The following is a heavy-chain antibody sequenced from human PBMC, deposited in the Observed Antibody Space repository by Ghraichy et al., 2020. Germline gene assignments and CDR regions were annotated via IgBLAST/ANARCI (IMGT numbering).Heavy chain of an antibody. Sequence: ASVKVSCKASGYTFTSYAMHWVRQAPGQRLEWMGWINAGNGNTKYSQKFQGRVTITRDTSASTAYMELSSLRSEDTAVYYCARGSSRITIFGVGRGYFDYWGQGTLVTVSS. CDR1: GYTFTSYA. CDR2: INAGNGNT. D-gene: IGHD3-3*01. J-gene: IGHJ4*02. CDR3: ARGSSRITIFGVGRGYFDY. V-gene: IGHV1-3*01.